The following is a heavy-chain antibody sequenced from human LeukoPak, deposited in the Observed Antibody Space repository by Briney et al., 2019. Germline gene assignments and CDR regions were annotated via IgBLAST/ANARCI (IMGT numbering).Heavy chain of an antibody. V-gene: IGHV1-69*05. CDR1: GGTFSSYA. D-gene: IGHD3-22*01. CDR2: IIPIFGTA. CDR3: ARVNGNSGYYVDY. J-gene: IGHJ4*02. Sequence: SVKVSCKASGGTFSSYAISWVRQAPGQGLEWIGRIIPIFGTANYAQKFQGRVTITTDESTSTAYMELSSLRSEDTAVYYCARVNGNSGYYVDYWGQGTLVTVSS.